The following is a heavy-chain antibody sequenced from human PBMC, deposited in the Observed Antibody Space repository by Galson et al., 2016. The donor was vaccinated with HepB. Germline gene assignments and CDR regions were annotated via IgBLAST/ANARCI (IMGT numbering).Heavy chain of an antibody. Sequence: SLRLSCAASGFSFSSYAMHWVRQTPGKGLEWVAVISYDGRKEFYADSVKGRFTISRDNSKNTVYLQMNSLRADDTAVYYCVAPGDDSSGYYGVGSWGQGTLVTVSS. D-gene: IGHD3-22*01. V-gene: IGHV3-30*04. J-gene: IGHJ5*01. CDR3: VAPGDDSSGYYGVGS. CDR2: ISYDGRKE. CDR1: GFSFSSYA.